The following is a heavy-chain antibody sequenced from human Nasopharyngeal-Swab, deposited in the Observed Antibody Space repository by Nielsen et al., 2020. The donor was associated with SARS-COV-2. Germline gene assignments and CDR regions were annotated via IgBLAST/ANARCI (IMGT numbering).Heavy chain of an antibody. D-gene: IGHD2-21*02. CDR1: GYSFTSYW. CDR2: IYPGDSDT. V-gene: IGHV5-51*01. CDR3: ARHNCGGDCYSNDWYFDL. J-gene: IGHJ2*01. Sequence: GESLKISCKGSGYSFTSYWIGWVRQMPGKGLEWMGIIYPGDSDTRHSPSFQGQVTISADKSISTAYLQWSSLKASDTAMYYCARHNCGGDCYSNDWYFDLWGRGTLVTVSS.